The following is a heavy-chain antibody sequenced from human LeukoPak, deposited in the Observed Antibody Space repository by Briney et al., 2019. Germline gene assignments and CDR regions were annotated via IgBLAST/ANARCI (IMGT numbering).Heavy chain of an antibody. CDR2: IVVGSGNT. Sequence: GTSVKVSCKASGFTFTSSAMQWVRQARGQRLEWIGWIVVGSGNTNYAQKFQERVTITRDMSTSTAYMELSSLRSEDTAVYYCARDRVMYYYDSSGCSDYWGQGTLVTVSS. V-gene: IGHV1-58*02. CDR3: ARDRVMYYYDSSGCSDY. D-gene: IGHD3-22*01. J-gene: IGHJ4*02. CDR1: GFTFTSSA.